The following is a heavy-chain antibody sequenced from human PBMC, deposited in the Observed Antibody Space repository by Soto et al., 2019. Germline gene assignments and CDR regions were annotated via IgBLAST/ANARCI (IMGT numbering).Heavy chain of an antibody. CDR1: GGSISSGDYY. V-gene: IGHV4-30-4*01. Sequence: QVQLQESGPGLVKPSQTLSLTCTVSGGSISSGDYYWSWIRQPPGKGLEWIGYIYYSGSTYYNPSLKSRVTISVDTSKNQFSLKLSSVTAADTAVYYCARALVHYDILTGRIYYYYGMDVWGQGTTVTVSS. J-gene: IGHJ6*02. D-gene: IGHD3-9*01. CDR2: IYYSGST. CDR3: ARALVHYDILTGRIYYYYGMDV.